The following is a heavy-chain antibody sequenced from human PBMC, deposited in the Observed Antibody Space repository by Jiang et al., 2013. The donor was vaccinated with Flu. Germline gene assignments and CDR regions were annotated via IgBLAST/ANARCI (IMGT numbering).Heavy chain of an antibody. J-gene: IGHJ6*02. Sequence: GAEVKKPGASVKVSCKASGYTFTSYDINWVRQATGQGLEWMGWMNPNSGNTGYAQKFQGRVTMTRNTSISTAYMELSSLRSEDTAVYYRARARRISIAAAGTSYYYGMDVWGQGTTVTVSS. V-gene: IGHV1-8*01. CDR2: MNPNSGNT. CDR3: ARARRISIAAAGTSYYYGMDV. D-gene: IGHD6-13*01. CDR1: GYTFTSYD.